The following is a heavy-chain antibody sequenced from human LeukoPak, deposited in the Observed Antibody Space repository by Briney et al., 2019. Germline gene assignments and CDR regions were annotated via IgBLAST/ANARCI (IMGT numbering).Heavy chain of an antibody. V-gene: IGHV3-23*01. CDR2: ISGSGGST. CDR1: GFTFSSYA. J-gene: IGHJ4*02. Sequence: GGSLRLSCAASGFTFSSYAMSWVRQAPGKGLEWVSAISGSGGSTYYADSVKGRFTISRDNSKNTLYLLMNSLRAEDTAVYYCAKDFGSIVGATSSFDYWGQGTLVTVSS. CDR3: AKDFGSIVGATSSFDY. D-gene: IGHD1-26*01.